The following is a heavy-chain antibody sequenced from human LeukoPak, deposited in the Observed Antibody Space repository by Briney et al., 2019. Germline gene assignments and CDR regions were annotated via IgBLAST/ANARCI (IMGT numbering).Heavy chain of an antibody. Sequence: SETLSLTCTVSGDSISSYYWGWIQQPAGKGLEWIGRIYTSGSSNYNPSLNSRVTMSIDTSKNQFSLKLSSVTAADTAVYYCGRENMWGDYDYVWGSYRPFDYWGQGTLVTVSS. CDR1: GDSISSYY. CDR3: GRENMWGDYDYVWGSYRPFDY. J-gene: IGHJ4*02. V-gene: IGHV4-4*07. D-gene: IGHD3-16*02. CDR2: IYTSGSS.